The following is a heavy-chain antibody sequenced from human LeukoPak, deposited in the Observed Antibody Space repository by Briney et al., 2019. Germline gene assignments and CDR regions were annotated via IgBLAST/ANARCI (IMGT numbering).Heavy chain of an antibody. CDR2: ISSSSSYI. Sequence: PGGSLRLSCAASGFTFSSYSMNWVRQAPGKGLEWVSSISSSSSYIYYADSVKGRFTISRDNAKNSLYLQMNSLRAEDTAVYYCAREGIVGTPNWFDPWGQGTLVTVSS. CDR3: AREGIVGTPNWFDP. CDR1: GFTFSSYS. J-gene: IGHJ5*02. V-gene: IGHV3-21*01. D-gene: IGHD1-26*01.